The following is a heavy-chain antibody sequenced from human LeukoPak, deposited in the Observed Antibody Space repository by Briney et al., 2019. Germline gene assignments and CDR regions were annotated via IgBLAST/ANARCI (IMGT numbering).Heavy chain of an antibody. Sequence: ASVQVSCKVSGYTLTELSMHWVRQAPGKGLEWMGGFDPEDGETIYAQKFQGRVAMTEDTSTDTAYMELSSLRSEDTAVYYCTIGGSGWYSDYWGQGTLVTLSS. D-gene: IGHD6-19*01. CDR3: TIGGSGWYSDY. CDR1: GYTLTELS. J-gene: IGHJ4*02. V-gene: IGHV1-24*01. CDR2: FDPEDGET.